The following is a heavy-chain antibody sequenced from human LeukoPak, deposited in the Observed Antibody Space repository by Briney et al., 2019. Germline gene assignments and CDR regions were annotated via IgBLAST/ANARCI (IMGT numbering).Heavy chain of an antibody. V-gene: IGHV3-21*06. CDR1: GFTFSAYD. CDR2: ISSGNTYV. Sequence: GGSLRLSCTTSGFTFSAYDMVWIRQAPGRGLEWASSISSGNTYVYYADSVKGRFTISRDNANNSLSLQMNSLRAEDTAVYYCASRPRPYYYDSNGYFPLNFWGQGTLVAVSS. CDR3: ASRPRPYYYDSNGYFPLNF. J-gene: IGHJ4*02. D-gene: IGHD3-22*01.